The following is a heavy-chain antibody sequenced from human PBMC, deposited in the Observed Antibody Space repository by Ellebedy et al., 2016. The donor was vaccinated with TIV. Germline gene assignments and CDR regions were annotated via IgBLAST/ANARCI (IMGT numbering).Heavy chain of an antibody. CDR3: AKSYGDYVNPPYFDY. V-gene: IGHV3-23*01. CDR2: ISGSGGST. Sequence: GGSLRLSXAASGFTFSSYAMSWVRQAPGKGLEWVSAISGSGGSTYYADSVKGRFTISRDNSKNTLYLQMNSLRAEDTAVYYCAKSYGDYVNPPYFDYWGQGTLVTVSS. D-gene: IGHD4-17*01. J-gene: IGHJ4*02. CDR1: GFTFSSYA.